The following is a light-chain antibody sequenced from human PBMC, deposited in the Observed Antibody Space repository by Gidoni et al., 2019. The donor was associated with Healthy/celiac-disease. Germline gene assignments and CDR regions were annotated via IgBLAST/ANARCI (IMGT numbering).Light chain of an antibody. CDR2: DVS. Sequence: QSALTQPASVSGAPGQSITIACTGTSSYVGGYNNVSWYQQHPGKAPKLMIYDVSNRPSGVSNRFSGSKSVNTASLTISGLQAEDEADYYCSSYTSSSTPVVFGGGTKLTVL. CDR3: SSYTSSSTPVV. V-gene: IGLV2-14*01. J-gene: IGLJ2*01. CDR1: SSYVGGYNN.